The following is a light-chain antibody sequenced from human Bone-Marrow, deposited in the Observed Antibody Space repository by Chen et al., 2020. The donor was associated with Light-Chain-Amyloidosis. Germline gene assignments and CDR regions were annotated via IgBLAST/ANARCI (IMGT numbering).Light chain of an antibody. Sequence: DIQMTQSPSSLSASVGDRVTITCRASQSISSYLNWYQQKPGNAPKLLIYAASSLQSGVASRFSGSGSGTDFTLTISSLQLEDFATYYCQQSYNSPYTFGPGTTLEIK. V-gene: IGKV1-39*01. CDR3: QQSYNSPYT. J-gene: IGKJ2*01. CDR1: QSISSY. CDR2: AAS.